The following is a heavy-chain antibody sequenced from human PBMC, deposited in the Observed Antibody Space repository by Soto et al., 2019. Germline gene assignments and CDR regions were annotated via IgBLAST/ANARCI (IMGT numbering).Heavy chain of an antibody. V-gene: IGHV1-69*06. D-gene: IGHD2-8*01. J-gene: IGHJ4*02. CDR3: ARDDANERTFDY. CDR2: IIPIFGTA. Sequence: QVQLVQSGAEVKKPGSTVNVSCKASGGTFSSYAISWVRQAPGQGLEWMGGIIPIFGTANYAQKFQGRVTITADKSTSTAYMELSSLRSEDTAVYYCARDDANERTFDYWGQGTLVTVSS. CDR1: GGTFSSYA.